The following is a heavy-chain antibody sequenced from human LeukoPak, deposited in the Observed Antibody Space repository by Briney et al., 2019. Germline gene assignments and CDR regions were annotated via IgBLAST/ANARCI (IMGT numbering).Heavy chain of an antibody. CDR1: GYIFTSHY. V-gene: IGHV1-46*01. Sequence: ASVKVSCRASGYIFTSHYMHWARQAPGQGLEWMGIINPSAGSTSYPQKFQGRATMTRDTSTSTVYMELSSLRSEDTAVYYCAAPGASGFVGNFWSGPLDYWGQGTLVSVSS. D-gene: IGHD3-3*01. CDR3: AAPGASGFVGNFWSGPLDY. J-gene: IGHJ4*02. CDR2: INPSAGST.